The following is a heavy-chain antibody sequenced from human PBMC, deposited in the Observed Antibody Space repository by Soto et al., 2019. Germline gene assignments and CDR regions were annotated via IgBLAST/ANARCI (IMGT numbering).Heavy chain of an antibody. V-gene: IGHV1-69*13. D-gene: IGHD3-22*01. CDR2: IIPIFGTA. CDR3: ARDLLEGYYDSSGFFDY. Sequence: SVKVSCKASAGTFSSYAISWVRQAPGQGLEWMGGIIPIFGTANYAQKFQGRVTITADESTSTAYMELSSLRSEDTAVYYCARDLLEGYYDSSGFFDYWGQGTLVTVSS. CDR1: AGTFSSYA. J-gene: IGHJ4*02.